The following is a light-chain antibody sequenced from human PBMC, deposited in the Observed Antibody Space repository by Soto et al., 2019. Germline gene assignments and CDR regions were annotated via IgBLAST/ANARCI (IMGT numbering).Light chain of an antibody. V-gene: IGLV1-40*01. CDR1: SSNIGAGYD. J-gene: IGLJ2*01. CDR2: GNS. CDR3: KSYVSSLAYVV. Sequence: QSVLTQPPSVSGAPGQRVTISCTGSSSNIGAGYDVHWYQQLPGTAPKLLIYGNSNRPSGVPDRFSGSKSGTSASLAITGLQSEDEADYYCKSYVSSLAYVVFGGGTKVTVL.